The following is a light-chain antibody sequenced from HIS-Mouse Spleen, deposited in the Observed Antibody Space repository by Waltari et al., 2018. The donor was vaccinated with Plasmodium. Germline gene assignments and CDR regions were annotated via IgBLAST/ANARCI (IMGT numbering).Light chain of an antibody. Sequence: SYELTQPPSVSVSPGQTARITCSGDALPKNYAYWYQQKSGQAPVLVIYEDSKRPSGIPERVCGTSSGTMATLTISGAQVEDEADYYCYSTDSSGNHRVFGGGTKLTVL. CDR3: YSTDSSGNHRV. V-gene: IGLV3-10*01. J-gene: IGLJ3*02. CDR2: EDS. CDR1: ALPKNY.